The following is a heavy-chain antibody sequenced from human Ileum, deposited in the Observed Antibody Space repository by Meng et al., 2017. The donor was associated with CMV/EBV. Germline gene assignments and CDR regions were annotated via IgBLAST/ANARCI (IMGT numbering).Heavy chain of an antibody. V-gene: IGHV3-30*02. CDR1: GFTFSSYG. CDR2: IRYDGSNK. CDR3: AMCISSSGPWDAFDI. D-gene: IGHD6-13*01. J-gene: IGHJ3*02. Sequence: GESLKISCAASGFTFSSYGMHWVRQAPGKGLEWVAFIRYDGSNKYYADSVKGRFTISRDNSKNTLYLQMNSLRAEDTAVYYCAMCISSSGPWDAFDIWGQGTMVTVSS.